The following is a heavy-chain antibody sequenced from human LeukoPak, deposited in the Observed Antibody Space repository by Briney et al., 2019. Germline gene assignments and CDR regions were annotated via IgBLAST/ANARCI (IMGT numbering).Heavy chain of an antibody. CDR1: GFTFSSYA. J-gene: IGHJ1*01. CDR2: IKSKTDGGTT. D-gene: IGHD2-15*01. CDR3: SRQGGAAPPEYFQH. Sequence: PGGSLRLSCAASGFTFSSYAMSWVRQAPGKGLEWVGRIKSKTDGGTTDYAAPVKGRFTISRDDSKNTLYLQLNSLKTEDTAVYYCSRQGGAAPPEYFQHWGQGTLVTVSS. V-gene: IGHV3-15*01.